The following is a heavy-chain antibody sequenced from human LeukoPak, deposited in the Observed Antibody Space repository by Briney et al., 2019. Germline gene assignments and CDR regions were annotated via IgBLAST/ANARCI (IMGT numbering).Heavy chain of an antibody. V-gene: IGHV4-59*01. CDR2: MYYSKSP. CDR3: ARNAGYFDY. J-gene: IGHJ4*03. Sequence: LSEPLSLTCTVSGGAISSYYWSWIRQPPGKGLEWIGYMYYSKSPNSNTPLKSRVTISVDTSKDQFSLKLSSVTAADTAVYYCARNAGYFDYWGQGT. CDR1: GGAISSYY.